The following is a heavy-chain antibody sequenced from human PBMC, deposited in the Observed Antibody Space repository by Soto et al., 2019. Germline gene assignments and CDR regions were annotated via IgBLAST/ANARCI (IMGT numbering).Heavy chain of an antibody. D-gene: IGHD1-1*01. CDR3: AGGGTAHPFY. CDR1: GFTFSDYY. J-gene: IGHJ4*02. V-gene: IGHV3-11*01. Sequence: VGSLRLSCTASGFTFSDYYMSWIRQAPGKGLEWLSCISSSGSTIHYADSVKGRFTISRDNAKKSLYLQMNSLRADDTAVYFCAGGGTAHPFYWGQGTLVTVSS. CDR2: ISSSGSTI.